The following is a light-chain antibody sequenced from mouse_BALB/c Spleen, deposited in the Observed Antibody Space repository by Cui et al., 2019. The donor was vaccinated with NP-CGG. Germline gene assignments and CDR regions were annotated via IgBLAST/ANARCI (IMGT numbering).Light chain of an antibody. Sequence: AVATQEAAPTTSPGETVTLTCRSSTGAVTTSNYANWVQEKPDHLFTGLIGGTNNRAPGVPARFSGSLIGDKAALTITGAQTEDEAMYFCALWYSNHWVFGGGAKLTVL. V-gene: IGLV1*01. CDR3: ALWYSNHWV. J-gene: IGLJ1*01. CDR1: TGAVTTSNY. CDR2: GTN.